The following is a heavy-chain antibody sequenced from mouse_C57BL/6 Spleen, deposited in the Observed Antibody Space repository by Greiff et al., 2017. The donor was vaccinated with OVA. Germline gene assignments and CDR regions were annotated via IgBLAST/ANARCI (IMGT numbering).Heavy chain of an antibody. CDR1: GYSITSGYY. J-gene: IGHJ3*01. D-gene: IGHD4-1*01. CDR2: ISYDGSN. V-gene: IGHV3-6*01. CDR3: AREGAKTGTMAY. Sequence: EVKLVESGPGLVKPSQSLSLTCSVTGYSITSGYYWNWIRQFPGNKLEWMGYISYDGSNNYNPSLKNRISITRDTSKNQFFLKLNSVTTEDTATYYCAREGAKTGTMAYWGQGTLVTVSA.